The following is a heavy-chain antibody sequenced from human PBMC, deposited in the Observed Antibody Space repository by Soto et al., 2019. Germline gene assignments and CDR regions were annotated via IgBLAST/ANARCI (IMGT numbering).Heavy chain of an antibody. V-gene: IGHV3-49*03. CDR3: IGSFPL. D-gene: IGHD3-10*01. J-gene: IGHJ4*02. CDR1: GFPFGNFL. CDR2: IRSQPYGGTA. Sequence: GGSLRLSCTASGFPFGNFLMSWFRQAPGKGMEWVGFIRSQPYGGTAEYAASVRGRFTISRDDSKGIAYLQMNSLQTEDSGVDYCIGSFPLWGRGTLVTVSS.